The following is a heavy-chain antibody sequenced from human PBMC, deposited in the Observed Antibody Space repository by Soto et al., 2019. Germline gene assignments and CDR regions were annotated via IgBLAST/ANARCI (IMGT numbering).Heavy chain of an antibody. CDR3: ARDLRGVHFDY. CDR2: IYTSGST. D-gene: IGHD3-10*01. V-gene: IGHV4-61*02. Sequence: SETLSLTCTVSGGSISSGDYYWSWIRQPAGKGLEWIGRIYTSGSTNYNPSLKSRVTMSVDTSKNQFSLKLSPVTAADTAVYYCARDLRGVHFDYWGQGTLVTVSS. CDR1: GGSISSGDYY. J-gene: IGHJ4*02.